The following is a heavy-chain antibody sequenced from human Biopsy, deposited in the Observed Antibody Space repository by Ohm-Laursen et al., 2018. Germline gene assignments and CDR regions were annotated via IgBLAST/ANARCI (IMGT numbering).Heavy chain of an antibody. CDR1: GASVKTSGYF. J-gene: IGHJ2*01. CDR2: ISYNERT. V-gene: IGHV4-31*03. D-gene: IGHD3-9*01. Sequence: TLSLTCRVSGASVKTSGYFWAWIRQRPGKGLEWIGYISYNERTHYNPSLTSRLAISFDTSNNRISLQLRSVSVADTAVYYCVREPKTGIAEAWYFDLWGRGSPVTVPS. CDR3: VREPKTGIAEAWYFDL.